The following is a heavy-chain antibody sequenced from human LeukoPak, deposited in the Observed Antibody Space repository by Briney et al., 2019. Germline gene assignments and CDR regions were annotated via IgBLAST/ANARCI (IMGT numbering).Heavy chain of an antibody. J-gene: IGHJ4*02. CDR2: IYTGGNT. Sequence: RGSLRRACAASGFXVGSSYMSWVRQSLWSGPEWVSLIYTGGNTYYADSVKGRFTLSRDNSKNTVYLQMNSLRVEDTAMYYCATISDLLFYFDSWGQGTLVTVSS. CDR3: ATISDLLFYFDS. V-gene: IGHV3-66*01. CDR1: GFXVGSSY.